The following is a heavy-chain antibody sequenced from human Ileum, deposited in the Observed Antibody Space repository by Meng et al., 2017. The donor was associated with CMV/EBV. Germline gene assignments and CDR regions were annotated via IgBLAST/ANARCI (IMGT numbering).Heavy chain of an antibody. D-gene: IGHD5-18*01. CDR1: GFSVRNKY. CDR2: IHGSGNT. V-gene: IGHV3-66*01. J-gene: IGHJ4*02. Sequence: VQLGGAVGGLVLHGELLILACADSGFSVRNKYLSWVRQAPGKVLEWVSAIHGSGNTYYADSVKGRFTISRDNSKNTLYLQMNSLRREDTAVYHCARDPGHSQSVTYDYWGQGILVTVSS. CDR3: ARDPGHSQSVTYDY.